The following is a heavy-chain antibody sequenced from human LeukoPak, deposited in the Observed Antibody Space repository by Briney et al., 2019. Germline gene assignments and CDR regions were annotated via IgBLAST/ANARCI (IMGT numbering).Heavy chain of an antibody. CDR2: ISYSWTT. CDR1: GGSISSSSSDYY. J-gene: IGHJ4*02. Sequence: KSSETLSLTCSVSGGSISSSSSDYYWGWVRQPPGKGLEWIGSISYSWTTYYNPSLKSRVTISADTSNNQLSLKLTSVTAADTAVYYCARHRHSHHYDYWGQGTLVTVSS. CDR3: ARHRHSHHYDY. V-gene: IGHV4-39*01. D-gene: IGHD5-18*01.